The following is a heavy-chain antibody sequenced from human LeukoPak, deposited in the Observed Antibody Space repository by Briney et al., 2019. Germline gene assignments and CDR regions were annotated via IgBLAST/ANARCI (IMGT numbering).Heavy chain of an antibody. D-gene: IGHD3-10*01. J-gene: IGHJ4*02. CDR3: AKSWNYGSSPFDY. CDR2: ISWNSGSV. Sequence: GGSLRLSCAASGFTFTTYWMHWVRQAPGKGLEWVSGISWNSGSVGYADSVKGRFTISRDNAKKSLYLQMNSLRAEDTALYYCAKSWNYGSSPFDYWGQGTLVTASS. CDR1: GFTFTTYW. V-gene: IGHV3-9*01.